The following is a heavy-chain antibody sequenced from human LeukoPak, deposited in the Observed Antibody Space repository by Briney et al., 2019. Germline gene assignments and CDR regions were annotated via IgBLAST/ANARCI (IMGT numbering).Heavy chain of an antibody. J-gene: IGHJ4*02. CDR2: ISGSGSNT. V-gene: IGHV3-23*01. CDR1: GFTFSSYA. CDR3: AKGLPIYGSIPFDY. Sequence: GGSLRLSCAASGFTFSSYAMSWVRQAPGKGLEWVSVISGSGSNTYYADSVKGRFTISRDNSKNTLYLQMNSLRAEDTVVYYCAKGLPIYGSIPFDYWGQGTLVTVSS. D-gene: IGHD3-10*01.